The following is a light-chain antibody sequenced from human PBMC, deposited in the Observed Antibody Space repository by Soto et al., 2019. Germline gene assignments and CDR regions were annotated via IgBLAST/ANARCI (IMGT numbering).Light chain of an antibody. CDR1: SNDIGYYNY. CDR3: SSYTTISTLV. Sequence: QSVLTQPASVSGSPGQSITISCTGTSNDIGYYNYVSWYQKYPDKAPKLIISEVNNRPSGVSNRFSGSKSANTASLTISGLQADDEADYYCSSYTTISTLVFGAGTKLTVL. V-gene: IGLV2-14*01. J-gene: IGLJ1*01. CDR2: EVN.